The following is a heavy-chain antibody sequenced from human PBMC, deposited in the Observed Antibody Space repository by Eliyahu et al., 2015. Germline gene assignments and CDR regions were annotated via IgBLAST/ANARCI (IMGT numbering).Heavy chain of an antibody. J-gene: IGHJ3*02. CDR3: ARVGTTGLIYGDYGAFDI. Sequence: QVQLVESGGGVVQPGRSLRLSCAASGFTFXXXCXHWVRQAPGKGLEGVAVISYDGSNKYYADSVKGRFTISRDNSKNTLYLQMNSLRAEDTAVYYCARVGTTGLIYGDYGAFDIWGQGTMVTVSS. CDR2: ISYDGSNK. V-gene: IGHV3-30*03. CDR1: GFTFXXXC. D-gene: IGHD4-17*01.